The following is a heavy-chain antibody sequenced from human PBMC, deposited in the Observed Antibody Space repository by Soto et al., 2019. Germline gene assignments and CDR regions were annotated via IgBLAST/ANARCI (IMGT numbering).Heavy chain of an antibody. J-gene: IGHJ3*02. V-gene: IGHV3-23*01. CDR2: LNRGGGST. CDR1: GFTFSGHG. Sequence: EAQLLESGGGSVQPGRSLRLSCAASGFTFSGHGMSWIRQAPGKGLEWISGLNRGGGSTYYEDSVKGRFTISRDNAKNTLDLIMKCLRVEDTALYYCARDGQYRTDGFDIWGQGTMVTVSS. CDR3: ARDGQYRTDGFDI. D-gene: IGHD5-12*01.